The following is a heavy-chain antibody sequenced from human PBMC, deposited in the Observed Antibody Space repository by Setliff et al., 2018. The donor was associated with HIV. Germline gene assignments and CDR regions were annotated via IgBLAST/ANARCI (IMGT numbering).Heavy chain of an antibody. V-gene: IGHV1-69*10. CDR1: GGTFSSYA. D-gene: IGHD2-2*02. CDR2: IIPILGIP. J-gene: IGHJ5*02. CDR3: AKEQEIGSYLDP. Sequence: GASVKVSCKAAGGTFSSYAISWGRQAPGQGLEWMGGIIPILGIPNYAQNFQGRLTISADKSTRTAYLELSSLRSDDSAVYFCAKEQEIGSYLDPWGQGTLVTVSS.